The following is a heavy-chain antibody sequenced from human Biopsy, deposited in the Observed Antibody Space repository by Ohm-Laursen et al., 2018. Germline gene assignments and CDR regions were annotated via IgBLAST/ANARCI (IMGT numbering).Heavy chain of an antibody. CDR1: GLSLSSHGVG. J-gene: IGHJ3*01. Sequence: PTQTLTLTRTFSGLSLSSHGVGVGWIRQPPGEALEWLAIVYWDNDKRYSPSLWSRLNIWKDASKNRVVLTLTDMDPVDTATYYCAHVVITYGGIIALDAFDVRGQGSMVIVSS. CDR2: VYWDNDK. D-gene: IGHD3-16*02. CDR3: AHVVITYGGIIALDAFDV. V-gene: IGHV2-5*02.